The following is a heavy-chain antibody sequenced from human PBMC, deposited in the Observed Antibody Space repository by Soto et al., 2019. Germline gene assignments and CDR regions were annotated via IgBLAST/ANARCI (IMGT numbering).Heavy chain of an antibody. CDR2: IYWDDDA. CDR1: GFSFTADGVG. V-gene: IGHV2-5*02. Sequence: QITLKESGPTLVKPTQTLTLTCIFSGFSFTADGVGVGWIRQPPGKALEWLALIYWDDDARYRASLKSRLTITKDSPKTQVVLTMTNMDPVDTATYYCAHAFGGTSWPNDAFDVWGQGTVVTVSS. D-gene: IGHD3-16*01. J-gene: IGHJ3*01. CDR3: AHAFGGTSWPNDAFDV.